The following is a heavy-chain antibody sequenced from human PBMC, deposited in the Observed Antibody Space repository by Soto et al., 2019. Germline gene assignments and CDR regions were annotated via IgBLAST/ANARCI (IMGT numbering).Heavy chain of an antibody. D-gene: IGHD2-15*01. CDR2: ISGSVYST. J-gene: IGHJ4*02. Sequence: VGSLILSCTSSVVSCIQGSMSLFLQAPVNWLEWISDISGSVYSTGYADSVKGRFTMSIDSYKNTVYLQMNSLRVEDTALYSCAKDVLPVVLLLGAPFDFWGKG. CDR3: AKDVLPVVLLLGAPFDF. CDR1: VVSCIQGS. V-gene: IGHV3-23*01.